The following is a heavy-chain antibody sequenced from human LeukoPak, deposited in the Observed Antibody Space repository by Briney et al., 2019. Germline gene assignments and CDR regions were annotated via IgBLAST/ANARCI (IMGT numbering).Heavy chain of an antibody. J-gene: IGHJ6*03. D-gene: IGHD2-15*01. Sequence: KPSETLSLTCTVSGGSISSYYWSWIRQSPGKGLEWIGYIYYSGSTNYNPSLKSRVTISVDTSKNQFSLKLSSVTAADTAVYYCARGIMRGGYYYYYYYMDVWGKGTTVTVSS. CDR1: GGSISSYY. V-gene: IGHV4-59*01. CDR3: ARGIMRGGYYYYYYYMDV. CDR2: IYYSGST.